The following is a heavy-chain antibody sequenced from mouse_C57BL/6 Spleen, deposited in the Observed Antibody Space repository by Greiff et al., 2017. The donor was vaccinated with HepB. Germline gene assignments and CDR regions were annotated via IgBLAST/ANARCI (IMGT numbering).Heavy chain of an antibody. J-gene: IGHJ2*01. CDR2: IDPSDSYT. V-gene: IGHV1-50*01. CDR1: GYTFTSYW. CDR3: ARLRGRDDFDY. Sequence: QVQLQQPGAELVKPGASVKLSCKASGYTFTSYWMQWVKQRPGQGLEWIGEIDPSDSYTNYNQKFKGKATLTVDTSSSTAYMQLSSLTSEDSAVYYCARLRGRDDFDYWGQGTTLTVSS.